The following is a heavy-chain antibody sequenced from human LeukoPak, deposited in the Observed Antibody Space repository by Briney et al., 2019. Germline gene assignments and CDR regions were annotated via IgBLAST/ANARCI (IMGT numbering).Heavy chain of an antibody. J-gene: IGHJ4*02. CDR2: IHYSGST. CDR3: ARVSLVRGAPDYYFDY. CDR1: GVSITSYY. Sequence: SETLSLTCTVSGVSITSYYWSWIRQPPGKGLEWIGYIHYSGSTNYKSPLKSRVTMSVDTSKNQFSLKLSSVTAADTAVYYCARVSLVRGAPDYYFDYWGQGTLVTVSS. V-gene: IGHV4-59*12. D-gene: IGHD3-10*01.